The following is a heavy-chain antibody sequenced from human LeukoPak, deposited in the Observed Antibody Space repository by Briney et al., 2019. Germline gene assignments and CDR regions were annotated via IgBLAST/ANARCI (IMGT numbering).Heavy chain of an antibody. V-gene: IGHV1-24*01. Sequence: SVKVSCKLSGYTLTQLSMHWVRQAPGKGLEWMGGFDPEDGETIYAQKFQGRVTMTEDTSTDTAYMELSSLRSDDTAVYYCATDRVVPDAKGFDLWGQGTLVTVSS. CDR3: ATDRVVPDAKGFDL. CDR1: GYTLTQLS. CDR2: FDPEDGET. J-gene: IGHJ5*02. D-gene: IGHD2-2*01.